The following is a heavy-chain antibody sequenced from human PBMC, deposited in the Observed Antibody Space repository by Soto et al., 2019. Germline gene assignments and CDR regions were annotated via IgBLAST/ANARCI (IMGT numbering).Heavy chain of an antibody. J-gene: IGHJ4*02. V-gene: IGHV3-23*01. Sequence: GGSLRLSCAASGFTFSNHAMSWVRQAPGKGLEWVSVISSSGGSIYYADSVKGRFTLSRVNSKNTLYLQMNSLTSEDTAVYYCAKKQTFSSAPDYWGQGTLVTVSS. CDR2: ISSSGGSI. CDR1: GFTFSNHA. CDR3: AKKQTFSSAPDY.